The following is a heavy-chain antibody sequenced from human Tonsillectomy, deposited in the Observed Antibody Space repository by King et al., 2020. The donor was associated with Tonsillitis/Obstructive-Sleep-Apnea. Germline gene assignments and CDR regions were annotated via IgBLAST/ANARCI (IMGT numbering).Heavy chain of an antibody. CDR3: ARGALLDGLPLGAPFDY. CDR2: IKHSGST. V-gene: IGHV4-34*01. CDR1: GGSFSGYY. J-gene: IGHJ4*02. D-gene: IGHD5-24*01. Sequence: VQLQQWGAGLLKPSETLSLTCAGYGGSFSGYYWSWIRQPPGKGLEWIGEIKHSGSTNYNPSLQSRVTISVDTSQKQFSLKLSSVTAADTAVYYCARGALLDGLPLGAPFDYWGQGTLVTVSS.